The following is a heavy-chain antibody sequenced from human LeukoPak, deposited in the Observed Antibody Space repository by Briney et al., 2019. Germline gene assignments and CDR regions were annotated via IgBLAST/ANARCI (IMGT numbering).Heavy chain of an antibody. CDR2: MNPNSGNT. CDR3: AGGTYYYGSGSYYYYYGMDV. J-gene: IGHJ6*02. CDR1: GYTFTSYD. V-gene: IGHV1-8*01. D-gene: IGHD3-10*01. Sequence: ASVKVSCKASGYTFTSYDINRVRQATGQGLEWMGWMNPNSGNTGYAQKFQGRVTMTRNTSISTAYMELSSLRSEDTAVYYCAGGTYYYGSGSYYYYYGMDVWGQGTTVTVSS.